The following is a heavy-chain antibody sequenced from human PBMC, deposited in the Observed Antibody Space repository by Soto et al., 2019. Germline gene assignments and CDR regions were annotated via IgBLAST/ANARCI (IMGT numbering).Heavy chain of an antibody. D-gene: IGHD6-13*01. V-gene: IGHV1-69*13. CDR3: ARDVIAEAAGYYGMDV. Sequence: SVKVSCKASGGTFSSYAISWVRQAPGQGLEWMGGIIPIFGIANYAQKFQGRVTITADESTSTAYMELSSLRSEDTAVYYCARDVIAEAAGYYGMDVWGQGTTVTVSS. CDR1: GGTFSSYA. CDR2: IIPIFGIA. J-gene: IGHJ6*02.